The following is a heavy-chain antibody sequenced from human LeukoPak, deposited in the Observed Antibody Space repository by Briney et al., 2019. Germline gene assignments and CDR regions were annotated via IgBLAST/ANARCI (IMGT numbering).Heavy chain of an antibody. CDR3: AGRLWRRDGYNLSAFDI. CDR2: IYYSGST. J-gene: IGHJ3*02. D-gene: IGHD5-24*01. CDR1: GGSISSYY. V-gene: IGHV4-59*01. Sequence: PSETLSLTCTVSGGSISSYYWNWIRQPPGKGLEWIGYIYYSGSTNYNPSLKRGVTISVDTSKNQFSLKLSSVTAADTAVYYCAGRLWRRDGYNLSAFDIWGQGTMVTVSS.